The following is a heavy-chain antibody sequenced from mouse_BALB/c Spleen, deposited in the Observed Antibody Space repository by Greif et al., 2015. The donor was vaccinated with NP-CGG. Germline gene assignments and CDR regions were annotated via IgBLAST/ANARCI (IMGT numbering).Heavy chain of an antibody. CDR2: IRLKSDNYAT. D-gene: IGHD2-1*01. CDR3: TKRFYYGNYYYYAMDY. CDR1: GFTFSSYW. J-gene: IGHJ4*01. Sequence: DVMLVESGGGLVQPGGSMKLSCVASGFTFSSYWMSWVRQSPEKGLEWVAEIRLKSDNYATHYAESVKGKFTISRDDSKSRLYLQMNSLRAEDTGIYYCTKRFYYGNYYYYAMDYWGQGTSVTVSS. V-gene: IGHV6-6*02.